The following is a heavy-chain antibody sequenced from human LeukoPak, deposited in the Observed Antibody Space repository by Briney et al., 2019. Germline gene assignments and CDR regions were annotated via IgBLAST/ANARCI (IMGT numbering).Heavy chain of an antibody. CDR3: AKGLFRSVYYGMDV. V-gene: IGHV3-30-3*01. D-gene: IGHD3-22*01. CDR2: ISYDGSNK. CDR1: GFTFSSYA. J-gene: IGHJ6*02. Sequence: PGGSLRLSCAASGFTFSSYAMHWVRQAPGKGLEWVAVISYDGSNKYYADSVKGRFTISRDNSKNTLYLQMNSLRAEDTAVYYCAKGLFRSVYYGMDVWGQGTTVTVSS.